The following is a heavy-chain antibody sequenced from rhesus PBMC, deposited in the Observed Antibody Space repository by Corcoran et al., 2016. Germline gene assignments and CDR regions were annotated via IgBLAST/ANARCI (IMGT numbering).Heavy chain of an antibody. V-gene: IGHV4-169*01. CDR2: FFGSGSST. D-gene: IGHD6-25*01. J-gene: IGHJ4*01. CDR3: VRGAANFDY. Sequence: QLQLQESGPGLVKPSATLSVTCAASGGSISSSYWSWIRQAPGKGLEWVGYFFGSGSSTNYNPSLKSRVTLSLDTSKNQFSLKLSSVTAADTAVYYCVRGAANFDYWGQGVLVTVSS. CDR1: GGSISSSY.